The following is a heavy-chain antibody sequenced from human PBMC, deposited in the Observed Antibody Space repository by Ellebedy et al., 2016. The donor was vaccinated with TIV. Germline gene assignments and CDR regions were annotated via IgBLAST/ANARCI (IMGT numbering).Heavy chain of an antibody. CDR1: GGSFSGYY. CDR3: AREKWSDAD. CDR2: INHSGTT. V-gene: IGHV4-34*01. Sequence: MPSETLSLTCAVYGGSFSGYYWSWIRQPPGKGLGWVGEINHSGTTQYNPSLKSRVTISVDSSKNQLSLNLSSVTAADTAVYYCAREKWSDADWGQGTLVTVSS. J-gene: IGHJ4*02. D-gene: IGHD1-26*01.